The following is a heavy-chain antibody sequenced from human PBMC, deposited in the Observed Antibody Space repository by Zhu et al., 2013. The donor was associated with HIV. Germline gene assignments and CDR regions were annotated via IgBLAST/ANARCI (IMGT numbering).Heavy chain of an antibody. D-gene: IGHD5-18*01. CDR3: ARCMTQLWLPSKERGRYYYYAMDV. V-gene: IGHV1-69*01. CDR1: GGTFSSYA. Sequence: QVQLVQSGAEVKKPGSSVKVSCKASGGTFSSYAISWVRQAPGQGLEWMGGIIPMFGTANYAQKFQGRVTITADESTSTAYMELSSLRSEDTAVYYCARCMTQLWLPSKERGRYYYYAMDVWGQGTTVTVSS. J-gene: IGHJ6*02. CDR2: IIPMFGTA.